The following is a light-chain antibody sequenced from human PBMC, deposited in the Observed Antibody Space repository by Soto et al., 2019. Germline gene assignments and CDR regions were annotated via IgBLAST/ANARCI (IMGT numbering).Light chain of an antibody. CDR3: AAWDDSLNGYV. J-gene: IGLJ1*01. V-gene: IGLV1-44*01. Sequence: QSVLTQPPSASGTPGQRVTISCSGSTSNIGSNLINWRSNIGSNSVNWYQQLPGTAPKLLIYSDNQRPSGVPDRFSGSKSGSSASLAISGLQSEDEADYYCAAWDDSLNGYVFGTGTKVTVL. CDR1: TSNIGSNLINWRSNIGSNS. CDR2: SDN.